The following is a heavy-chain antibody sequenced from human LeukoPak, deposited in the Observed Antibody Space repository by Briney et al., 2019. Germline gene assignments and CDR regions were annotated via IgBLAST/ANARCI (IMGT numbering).Heavy chain of an antibody. CDR3: ARGYCTSDNCPNWFDP. J-gene: IGHJ5*02. CDR1: GDSVSRNSAA. V-gene: IGHV6-1*01. Sequence: SQTLSLTCAISGDSVSRNSAAWNWIRQSPSRGLEWLGRTYYRSRWYNDYAVFVKSPITINPDTSKNQFSLQLNSVTPEDTAVYYCARGYCTSDNCPNWFDPWGQGTLVTVSS. CDR2: TYYRSRWYN. D-gene: IGHD2-8*02.